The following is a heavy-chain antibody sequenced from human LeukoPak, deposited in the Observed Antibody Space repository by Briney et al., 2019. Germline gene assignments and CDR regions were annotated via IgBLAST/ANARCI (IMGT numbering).Heavy chain of an antibody. J-gene: IGHJ4*02. Sequence: GGSLRLSCVASGFSFRNYAIHWVRQAPGKGLEYVSVIDTDGRITYYADSVKGRFTISRDNSKNTVYLQMGSLRGEDMAVYYCTRDGGSFCDFDYWGQGALVTVSS. D-gene: IGHD1-26*01. CDR2: IDTDGRIT. V-gene: IGHV3-64*02. CDR3: TRDGGSFCDFDY. CDR1: GFSFRNYA.